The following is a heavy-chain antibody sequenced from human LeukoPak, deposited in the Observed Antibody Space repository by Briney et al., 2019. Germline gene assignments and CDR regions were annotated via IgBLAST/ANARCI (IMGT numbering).Heavy chain of an antibody. D-gene: IGHD3-22*01. J-gene: IGHJ4*02. CDR1: GFTVSSNY. V-gene: IGHV3-53*01. Sequence: PGGSLRLSCAASGFTVSSNYMSWVRQAPGKGLEWVSVIYSGGSTYYADSVKGRFTIFRDNSKNTLYLQMNSLRAEDTAVYYCARGDYYDNVYFDYWGQGTLVTVSS. CDR2: IYSGGST. CDR3: ARGDYYDNVYFDY.